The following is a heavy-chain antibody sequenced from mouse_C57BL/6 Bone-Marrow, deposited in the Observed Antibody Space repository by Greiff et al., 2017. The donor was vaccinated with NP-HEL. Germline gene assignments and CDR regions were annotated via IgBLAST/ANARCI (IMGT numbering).Heavy chain of an antibody. CDR2: IDPENGDT. J-gene: IGHJ3*01. V-gene: IGHV14-4*01. Sequence: VQLKQSGAELVRPGASVKLSCTASGFNIKDDYMHWVKQRPEQGLEWIGWIDPENGDTEYASKFQGKATITADTSSNTAYLQLSSLTSEDTAVYYCTFYSLFAYWGQGTLVTVSA. CDR3: TFYSLFAY. D-gene: IGHD2-1*01. CDR1: GFNIKDDY.